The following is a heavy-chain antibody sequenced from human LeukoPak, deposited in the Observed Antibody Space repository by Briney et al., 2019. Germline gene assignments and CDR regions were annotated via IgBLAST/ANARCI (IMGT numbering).Heavy chain of an antibody. CDR3: ARSSGYDSTDFDY. D-gene: IGHD3-22*01. CDR1: GGSISSGGYY. CDR2: IYYSGST. J-gene: IGHJ4*02. Sequence: SETLSLTCTVSGGSISSGGYYWSWIRQHPGKGLEWIGYIYYSGSTYYNPSLKSRVTISVDTSKNQFSPKLSSVTAADTAVYYCARSSGYDSTDFDYWGQGTLVTVSS. V-gene: IGHV4-31*03.